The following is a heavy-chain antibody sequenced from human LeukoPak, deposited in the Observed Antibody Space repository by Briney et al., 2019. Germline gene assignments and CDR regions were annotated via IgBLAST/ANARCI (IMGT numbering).Heavy chain of an antibody. Sequence: GGSLRLSCAASGFTFSNYWMHWVRQAPGKGLEWVAVIWYDGSNKYYADSVKGRFTISRDNSKNTLYLQMNSLRAEDTAVYYCARDVVPNYYYYGMDVWGQGTTVTVSS. V-gene: IGHV3-33*08. CDR3: ARDVVPNYYYYGMDV. CDR1: GFTFSNYW. J-gene: IGHJ6*02. D-gene: IGHD6-6*01. CDR2: IWYDGSNK.